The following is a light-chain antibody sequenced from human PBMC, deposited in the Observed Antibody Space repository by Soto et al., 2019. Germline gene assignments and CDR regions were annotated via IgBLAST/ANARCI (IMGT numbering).Light chain of an antibody. J-gene: IGKJ2*01. Sequence: EIVMTQSPATLSVPPGERATLSCRASQSVSSNLAWYQQKPGRAPRLLIYGASTRATGIPARFSGSGSGTEFTLTISSLQSEDFAVYYCQQYNNWPYTFGQGTKLEIK. CDR1: QSVSSN. CDR3: QQYNNWPYT. CDR2: GAS. V-gene: IGKV3-15*01.